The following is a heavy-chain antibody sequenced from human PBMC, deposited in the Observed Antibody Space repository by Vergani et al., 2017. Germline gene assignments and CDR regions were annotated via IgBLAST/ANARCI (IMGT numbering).Heavy chain of an antibody. Sequence: QVQLQESGPGLVKPSQTLSLTCTVSGGSISSGGYYWSWIRQHPGKGLEWIGYIYYSGSTYYNPSLKSRVTISVDTSKNQFSLKLSSVTAADTAVYYCAFSGDSSGYPYYFDYWGQGTLVTVSS. CDR2: IYYSGST. J-gene: IGHJ4*02. CDR3: AFSGDSSGYPYYFDY. V-gene: IGHV4-31*03. CDR1: GGSISSGGYY. D-gene: IGHD3-22*01.